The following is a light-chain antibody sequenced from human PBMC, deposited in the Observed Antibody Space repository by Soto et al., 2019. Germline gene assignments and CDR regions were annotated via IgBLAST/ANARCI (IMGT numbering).Light chain of an antibody. CDR2: WAS. V-gene: IGKV4-1*01. CDR3: QQYYSPPYT. CDR1: QSLFSSSDNRHY. Sequence: DIAMTQSPDSLAVSLGERATINCKSSQSLFSSSDNRHYLAWYQQKLGQPPNLLIYWASTRGSGVPDRFSGSGSGTNFTLTISSLQAEDLAVYHCQQYYSPPYTFGQVTKLAIK. J-gene: IGKJ2*01.